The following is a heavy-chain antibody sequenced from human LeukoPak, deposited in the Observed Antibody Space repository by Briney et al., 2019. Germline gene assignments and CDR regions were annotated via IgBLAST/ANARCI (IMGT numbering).Heavy chain of an antibody. CDR2: ISTYNGNT. Sequence: GASVKVSCKASGYTFTSNGISWVRQAPGQGLEWMGWISTYNGNTNYAQRFRDRVTMTTDTSTSTVYMELRSLGSDDTAVYYCARDLGYCTSTSCSRQWFDPWGQGTLVTVSS. D-gene: IGHD2-2*01. V-gene: IGHV1-18*01. J-gene: IGHJ5*02. CDR3: ARDLGYCTSTSCSRQWFDP. CDR1: GYTFTSNG.